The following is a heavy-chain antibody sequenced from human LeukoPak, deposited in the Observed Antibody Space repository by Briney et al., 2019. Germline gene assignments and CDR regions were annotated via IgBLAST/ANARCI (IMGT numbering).Heavy chain of an antibody. J-gene: IGHJ4*02. V-gene: IGHV3-23*01. CDR1: GFAFSSYA. CDR3: AKGRWEVVPAAMGY. Sequence: GGSLRLSCAASGFAFSSYAITWVRQAPGKGLEWVSGISGSGGGTYYADSVKGRFTISRDNSKNALYLQMNSLRAEDTAVYYCAKGRWEVVPAAMGYWGQGTLVTVSS. D-gene: IGHD2-2*01. CDR2: ISGSGGGT.